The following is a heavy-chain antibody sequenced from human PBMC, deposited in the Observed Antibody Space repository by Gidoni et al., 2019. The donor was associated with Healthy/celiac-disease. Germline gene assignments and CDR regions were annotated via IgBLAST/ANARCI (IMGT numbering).Heavy chain of an antibody. CDR1: GGSISSSNW. D-gene: IGHD1-26*01. CDR3: ARVRKWELLGRYYFDY. V-gene: IGHV4-4*02. Sequence: QVQLQESGPVLVKPSGTLSLTFAVSGGSISSSNWWRWVRQHPGKGLEWIGEIYHSGSTNYNPSLKSRVTISVDKSKNQFSLKLSSVTAADTAVYYCARVRKWELLGRYYFDYWGQGTLVTVSS. CDR2: IYHSGST. J-gene: IGHJ4*02.